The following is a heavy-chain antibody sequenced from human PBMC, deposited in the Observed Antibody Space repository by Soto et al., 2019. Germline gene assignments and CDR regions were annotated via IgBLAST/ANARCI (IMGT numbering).Heavy chain of an antibody. Sequence: QVQLVQSGAEVKKPGSSGNGSCKASGCTFSSYAISWVRQAPGQGLEWMGGIISIFGTANYAQKFHGRVTITADKSTSTAYMELSSLRTEDTAVYHCARTQTKVTNLFAFDYWGQGTLVNVSS. CDR3: ARTQTKVTNLFAFDY. CDR1: GCTFSSYA. D-gene: IGHD4-17*01. J-gene: IGHJ4*02. V-gene: IGHV1-69*06. CDR2: IISIFGTA.